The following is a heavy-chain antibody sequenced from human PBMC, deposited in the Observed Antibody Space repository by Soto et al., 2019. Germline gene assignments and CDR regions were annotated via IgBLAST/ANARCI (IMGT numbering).Heavy chain of an antibody. CDR1: GGSFSGYY. Sequence: QVQLQQWGAGLLKPSETLSLTCAVYGGSFSGYYWSWIRQPPGKGLEWIGEINHSGSTNYNPSLKSRVTISVDTSKNQFSLKLSSVTAADTAVYYCARGFSSGWHGYDYWGQGTLVTVSS. V-gene: IGHV4-34*01. CDR3: ARGFSSGWHGYDY. D-gene: IGHD6-19*01. CDR2: INHSGST. J-gene: IGHJ4*02.